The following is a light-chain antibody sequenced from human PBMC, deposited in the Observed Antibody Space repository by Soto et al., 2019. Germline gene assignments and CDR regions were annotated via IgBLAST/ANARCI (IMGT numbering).Light chain of an antibody. V-gene: IGLV4-60*02. CDR3: ETCDINILV. J-gene: IGLJ2*01. CDR2: IDIGGSY. CDR1: SGHSSYI. Sequence: QSVLTQSSSASASLGSSVKLPCTLSSGHSSYIIAWHQQQPGKAPRYLIKIDIGGSYNKGSGVPERFSGSSSGADRYLTISNLQFEDEADYYCETCDINILVVGGGTKLTVL.